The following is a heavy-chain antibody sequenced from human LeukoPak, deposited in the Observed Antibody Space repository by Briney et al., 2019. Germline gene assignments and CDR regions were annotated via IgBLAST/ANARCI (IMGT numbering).Heavy chain of an antibody. CDR2: IISKANSYAT. CDR1: GFTFSDST. D-gene: IGHD3-3*01. V-gene: IGHV3-73*01. CDR3: TRTTRFLEWYDAFDI. Sequence: GGSLKLSCAASGFTFSDSTMHWVRQASGKGLEWVGRIISKANSYATTYDESVRGRFTISRDDSKNTAYLQMNSLKTEDTAVYYCTRTTRFLEWYDAFDIWGQGTMVTVSS. J-gene: IGHJ3*02.